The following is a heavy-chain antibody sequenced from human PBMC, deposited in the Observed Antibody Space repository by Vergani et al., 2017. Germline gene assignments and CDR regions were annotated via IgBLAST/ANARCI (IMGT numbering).Heavy chain of an antibody. CDR1: GASIRSSNYY. CDR3: ARHSTVEWLVKLGWIDP. CDR2: IYYSGST. D-gene: IGHD6-19*01. Sequence: QLQLQESGPGLVKPSATLSLTCSVSGASIRSSNYYWGWIRQYPGKGLEWIASIYYSGSTYYNPSLKSRVTISVDTSKNQFSLKLSSVTAADTAVYFCARHSTVEWLVKLGWIDPWGQGILVSVSS. J-gene: IGHJ5*02. V-gene: IGHV4-39*01.